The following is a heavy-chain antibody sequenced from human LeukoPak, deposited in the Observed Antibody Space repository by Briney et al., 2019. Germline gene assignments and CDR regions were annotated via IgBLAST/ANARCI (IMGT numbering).Heavy chain of an antibody. J-gene: IGHJ4*02. V-gene: IGHV1-46*01. CDR3: ARALPDGYNYYYFDY. CDR1: GYTFTDYY. CDR2: INPSGGST. Sequence: ASVKVSCKASGYTFTDYYMHWVRQAPGQGLEWMGIINPSGGSTSYAQKFQGRVTMTRDMSTSTVYMELSSLRSEDTAVYYCARALPDGYNYYYFDYWGQGTLVTVSS. D-gene: IGHD5-24*01.